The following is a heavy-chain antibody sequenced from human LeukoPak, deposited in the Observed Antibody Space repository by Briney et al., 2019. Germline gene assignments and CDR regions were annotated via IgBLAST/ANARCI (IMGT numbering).Heavy chain of an antibody. CDR2: INHSGGT. V-gene: IGHV4-34*01. CDR3: AKLEWLRFGRGVDY. CDR1: GGSFSGYS. J-gene: IGHJ4*02. D-gene: IGHD5-12*01. Sequence: PSETLSLTCAVYGGSFSGYSWNWIRQPPVKGLEWIGEINHSGGTNYNPSLKSRVTISVDTSKKQFSLKLSSVTAEDTAVYYCAKLEWLRFGRGVDYWGQGTLVTVSS.